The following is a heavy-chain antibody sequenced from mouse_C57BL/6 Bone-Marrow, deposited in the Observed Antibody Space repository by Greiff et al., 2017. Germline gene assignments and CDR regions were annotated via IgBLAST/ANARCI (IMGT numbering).Heavy chain of an antibody. CDR3: ARRGPHYYGTGAMDY. CDR2: ISDGGSYT. D-gene: IGHD1-1*01. V-gene: IGHV5-4*03. J-gene: IGHJ4*01. Sequence: EVKLQESGGGLVKPGGSLKLSCAASGFTFSSYAMSWVRQTPEKRLEWVATISDGGSYTYYPDNVKGRFTISRDNAKNNLYLQMSHLKSEDTAMXYCARRGPHYYGTGAMDYWGQGTSVTVSS. CDR1: GFTFSSYA.